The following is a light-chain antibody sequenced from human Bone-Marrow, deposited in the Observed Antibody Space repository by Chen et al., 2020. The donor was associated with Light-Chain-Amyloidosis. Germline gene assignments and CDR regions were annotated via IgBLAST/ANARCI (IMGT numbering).Light chain of an antibody. V-gene: IGKV3-20*01. J-gene: IGKJ4*01. CDR3: QQYGTSPLT. CDR1: QTISSNY. Sequence: EIVLTQSPGTLSLSPGEGANLSCRASQTISSNYLTWYQQKFGQAPRLLIYGSSSRANGIPDRFTGSWSGTDFTLTINRLEPEDFAMYYCQQYGTSPLTFGGGTKVEIK. CDR2: GSS.